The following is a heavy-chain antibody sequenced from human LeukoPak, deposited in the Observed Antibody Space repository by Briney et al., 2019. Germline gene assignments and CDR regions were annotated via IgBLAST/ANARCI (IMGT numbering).Heavy chain of an antibody. D-gene: IGHD3-3*01. CDR2: INSDGSST. J-gene: IGHJ3*02. V-gene: IGHV3-74*01. Sequence: PGGSLRLSCAASGFTFSSYWMHWVRQAPGKGLVWVSRINSDGSSTSYADSVKGRFTISRDNAKSTLYLQMNSLRAEDTAVYYCARDTRNTGTYYDFWSGYQSTDAFDIWGQGTMVTVSS. CDR3: ARDTRNTGTYYDFWSGYQSTDAFDI. CDR1: GFTFSSYW.